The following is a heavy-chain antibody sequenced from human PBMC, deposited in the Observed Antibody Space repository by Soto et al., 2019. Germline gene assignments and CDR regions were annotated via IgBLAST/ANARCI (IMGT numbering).Heavy chain of an antibody. CDR2: IYYSGST. J-gene: IGHJ5*01. Sequence: PSETKPVRWIVASGSIIGSGGCRSWINKPPGKGQEWMGSIYYSGSTYYSTALKSRVTISVDTSKNQFSLKLSSVTAADTAVYYCARLLLDYDVRSGPETWSDSWGQGTLVTGSS. V-gene: IGHV4-39*01. CDR1: SGSIIGSGGC. D-gene: IGHD3-22*01. CDR3: ARLLLDYDVRSGPETWSDS.